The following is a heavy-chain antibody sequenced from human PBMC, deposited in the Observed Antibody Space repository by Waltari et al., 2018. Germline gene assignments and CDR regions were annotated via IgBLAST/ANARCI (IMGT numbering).Heavy chain of an antibody. CDR3: ARAKENWGRNAFDI. CDR1: GDSISTYY. Sequence: QVQLQESGPGLVKPSETLSLTCTVSGDSISTYYWSWIRQPAGKGLEWIGRFYNSGTTDYNPSLRSRVTMSVDTSNNQFSLKLDSVTAADTAVYYCARAKENWGRNAFDIWGQGTVLTVSS. V-gene: IGHV4-4*07. CDR2: FYNSGTT. J-gene: IGHJ3*02. D-gene: IGHD7-27*01.